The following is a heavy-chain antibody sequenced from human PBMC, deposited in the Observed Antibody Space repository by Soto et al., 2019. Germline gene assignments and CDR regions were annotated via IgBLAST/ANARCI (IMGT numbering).Heavy chain of an antibody. Sequence: GGSLRLSCAASGFTFSSYAMSWVRQAPGKGLEWVSAISGSGGSTYYADSVKGRFTISRDNSKNTLYLQMNSLRAEDTAVYYCAKDSTYYYDSSGYYNYWGQGTLVTVSS. J-gene: IGHJ4*02. V-gene: IGHV3-23*01. CDR1: GFTFSSYA. CDR3: AKDSTYYYDSSGYYNY. D-gene: IGHD3-22*01. CDR2: ISGSGGST.